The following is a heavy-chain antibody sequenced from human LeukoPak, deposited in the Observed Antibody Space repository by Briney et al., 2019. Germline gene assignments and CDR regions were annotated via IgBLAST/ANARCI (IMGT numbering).Heavy chain of an antibody. CDR1: GGSISSSSYD. CDR2: IYFSGST. D-gene: IGHD1-26*01. CDR3: ATGKERDYFYMDV. V-gene: IGHV4-39*07. Sequence: SQTLSLTCTVSGGSISSSSYDWGWIRQPPGMGLDWLGIIYFSGSTLYNPSLNSRVTISMDRSQNQFSLSLTSVTAADTAMYYCATGKERDYFYMDVWGKGTTVAVSS. J-gene: IGHJ6*03.